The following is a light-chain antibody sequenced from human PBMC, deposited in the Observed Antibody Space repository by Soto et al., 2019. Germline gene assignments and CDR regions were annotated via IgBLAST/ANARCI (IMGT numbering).Light chain of an antibody. J-gene: IGLJ3*02. CDR2: G. CDR1: SSNIGAGYP. Sequence: QSVLTQPPSVSGAPGQRVTISCTGSSSNIGAGYPVHWYQQLPGTAPKLLVAGNRPSGVPDRFSVSKSGASASLAITGLQAEDEADYYCQSYDSXLXRRWVFGGGTKLTVL. CDR3: QSYDSXLXRRWV. V-gene: IGLV1-40*01.